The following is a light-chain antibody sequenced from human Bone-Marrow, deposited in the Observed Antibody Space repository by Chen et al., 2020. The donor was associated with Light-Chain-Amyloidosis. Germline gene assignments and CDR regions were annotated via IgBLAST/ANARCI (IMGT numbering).Light chain of an antibody. CDR3: QAWDSRTVI. J-gene: IGLJ2*01. V-gene: IGLV3-1*01. Sequence: SYDLTQPPPVSVSPGQTPSIPCSADNLGDKYTCWYQQKPGQSPLLIIYQDFKRPSGIPERFSGSNSGNTTTLTISGTQTLDEADYYCQAWDSRTVIFGGGTKLTVL. CDR2: QDF. CDR1: NLGDKY.